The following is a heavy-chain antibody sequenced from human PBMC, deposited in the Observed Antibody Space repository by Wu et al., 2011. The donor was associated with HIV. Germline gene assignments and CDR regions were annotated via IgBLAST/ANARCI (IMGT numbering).Heavy chain of an antibody. D-gene: IGHD3-10*01. Sequence: QVQLVQSGAEVKKPGSSVKVSCKASGGTFSSYAISWVRQAPGQGLEWMGGIIPIFGTANYAQKFQGRVTITTDEFSTSTAYMELSSLRSEDTAVYYCASFGEGYYFDYWGQGTLVTVSS. CDR1: GGTFSSYA. CDR3: ASFGEGYYFDY. CDR2: IIPIFGTA. V-gene: IGHV1-69*01. J-gene: IGHJ4*02.